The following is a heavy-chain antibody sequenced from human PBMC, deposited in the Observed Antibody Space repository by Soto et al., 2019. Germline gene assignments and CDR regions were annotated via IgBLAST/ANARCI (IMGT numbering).Heavy chain of an antibody. Sequence: QMQLVQSGPEVKKPGTSVKVSCKASGFTFTSSAMQWVRQARGQRLEWIGWIVVGSGNTNYAQKFQERVTITRDMSTSTAYMELSSLRSEDTAVYYCAAIPLGGHLGYSSTSSDYWGQGTLVTVSS. CDR3: AAIPLGGHLGYSSTSSDY. CDR2: IVVGSGNT. V-gene: IGHV1-58*02. CDR1: GFTFTSSA. J-gene: IGHJ4*02. D-gene: IGHD6-19*01.